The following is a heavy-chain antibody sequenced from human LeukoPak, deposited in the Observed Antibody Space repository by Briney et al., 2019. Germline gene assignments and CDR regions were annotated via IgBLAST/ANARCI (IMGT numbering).Heavy chain of an antibody. Sequence: ASVKVSCKASGYTFTSHGVTWVRQAPGQGLEWMGWIGVYNGNTNYAQKFQGRVTMTTDTSTSTAYMELGSQRSDDTAVYHCARDGHPTTQAALDIWGQGTMVTVSS. CDR1: GYTFTSHG. D-gene: IGHD1-14*01. J-gene: IGHJ3*02. CDR3: ARDGHPTTQAALDI. V-gene: IGHV1-18*01. CDR2: IGVYNGNT.